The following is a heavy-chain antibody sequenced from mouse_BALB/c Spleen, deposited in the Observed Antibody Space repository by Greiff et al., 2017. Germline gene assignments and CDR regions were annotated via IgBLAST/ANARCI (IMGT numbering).Heavy chain of an antibody. J-gene: IGHJ3*01. CDR1: GFNIKDTY. Sequence: DVQLQESGAELVKPGASVKLSCTASGFNIKDTYMHWVKQRPEQGLEWIGRIDPANCNTKYDPKFQGKATITADTSSNTAYLQLSSLTSEDTAVYYCARDYGSSWFAYWGQGTLVTVSA. V-gene: IGHV14-3*02. CDR2: IDPANCNT. D-gene: IGHD1-1*01. CDR3: ARDYGSSWFAY.